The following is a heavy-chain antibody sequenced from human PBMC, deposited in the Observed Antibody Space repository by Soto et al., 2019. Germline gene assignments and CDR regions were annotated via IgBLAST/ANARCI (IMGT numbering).Heavy chain of an antibody. CDR2: TSSSSSNI. V-gene: IGHV3-48*02. CDR3: ERTDGFDI. CDR1: GFTFSSYS. Sequence: GGSLRLSCASSGFTFSSYSMSWVRQAPGKGLDWVSYTSSSSSNIYYADSVKGRFTISRDNAKNSLYLQMHSLRDDDTAVYYCERTDGFDIWGQGTMVTVSS. J-gene: IGHJ3*02.